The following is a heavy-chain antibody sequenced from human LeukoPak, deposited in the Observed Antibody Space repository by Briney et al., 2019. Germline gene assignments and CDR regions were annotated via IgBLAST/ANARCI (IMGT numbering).Heavy chain of an antibody. CDR1: GYTFTSYD. V-gene: IGHV1-8*01. CDR2: MNPNSGNT. CDR3: ARAELDYCSGATCYAAYSFDF. J-gene: IGHJ4*02. D-gene: IGHD2-2*01. Sequence: ASVKVSCKASGYTFTSYDINWVRQATGQGLEWMGWMNPNSGNTGYAQKFQGRVTMARNTSISTAYMELSSLRSEDTAVYYCARAELDYCSGATCYAAYSFDFWGQGTLVTVSS.